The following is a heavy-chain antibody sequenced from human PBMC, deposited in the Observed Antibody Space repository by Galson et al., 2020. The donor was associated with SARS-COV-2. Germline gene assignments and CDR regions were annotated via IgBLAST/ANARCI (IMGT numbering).Heavy chain of an antibody. V-gene: IGHV2-70*11. CDR2: IDWDDDK. CDR1: GFSLSTSGMC. J-gene: IGHJ3*02. Sequence: SGPTLVKPTQTLTLTCTFSGFSLSTSGMCVSWIRQPPGKALEWLARIDWDDDKYYSTSLKTRLTISKDTSKNQVVLTMTNMDPVDTATYYCARIYGGWLQQGAFDIWGQGTMVTVSS. D-gene: IGHD5-12*01. CDR3: ARIYGGWLQQGAFDI.